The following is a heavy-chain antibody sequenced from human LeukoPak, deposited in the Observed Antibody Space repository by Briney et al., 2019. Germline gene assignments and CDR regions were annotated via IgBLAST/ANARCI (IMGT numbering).Heavy chain of an antibody. Sequence: GGSLRLSCAASGFTFGSYAMTWVRQAPGKRPEWVSSISSSSSYIYYADSVKGRFTISRDNAKNSLYLQMNSLRAEDAALYYCARGASRADYWGQGTLVTVSS. J-gene: IGHJ4*02. V-gene: IGHV3-21*01. CDR1: GFTFGSYA. CDR3: ARGASRADY. CDR2: ISSSSSYI.